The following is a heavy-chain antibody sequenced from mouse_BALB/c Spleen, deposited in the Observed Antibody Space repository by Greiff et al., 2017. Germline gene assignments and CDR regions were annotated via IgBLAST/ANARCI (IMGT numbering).Heavy chain of an antibody. CDR1: GYTFTSYW. D-gene: IGHD2-10*02. CDR2: IYPSDSYT. Sequence: VQLQQPGAELVRPGASVKLSCKASGYTFTSYWINWVKQRPGQGLEWIGNIYPSDSYTNYNQKFKDKATLTVDKSSSTAYMQLSSPTSEDSAVYYCTRCKYGNAWFAYWGQGALVTVSA. J-gene: IGHJ3*01. CDR3: TRCKYGNAWFAY. V-gene: IGHV1-69*02.